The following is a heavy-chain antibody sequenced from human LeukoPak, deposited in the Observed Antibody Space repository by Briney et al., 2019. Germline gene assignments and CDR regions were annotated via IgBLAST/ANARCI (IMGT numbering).Heavy chain of an antibody. J-gene: IGHJ5*02. V-gene: IGHV4-61*02. Sequence: SETLSLTCTVSGGSISSSSYYWGWIRQPAGKGLEWIGRIYTSGSTNYNPSLKSRVTMSVDTSKNQFSPKLSSVTAADTAVYYCARVPSSSWYEYWFDPWGQGTLVTVSS. D-gene: IGHD6-13*01. CDR3: ARVPSSSWYEYWFDP. CDR2: IYTSGST. CDR1: GGSISSSSYY.